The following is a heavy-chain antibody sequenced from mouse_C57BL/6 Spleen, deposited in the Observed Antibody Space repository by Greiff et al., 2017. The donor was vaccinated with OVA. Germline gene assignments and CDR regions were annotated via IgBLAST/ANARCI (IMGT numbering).Heavy chain of an antibody. CDR2: ISDGGSYT. V-gene: IGHV5-4*03. CDR3: VRRGTTVVDTKYFDV. D-gene: IGHD1-1*01. J-gene: IGHJ1*03. CDR1: GFTFSSYA. Sequence: EVKLMESGGGLVKPGGSLKLSCAASGFTFSSYAMSWVRQTPEKRLEWVATISDGGSYTYYPDNVKGRFTISRDNAKNNLYLQMSHLKSEDTAMYYGVRRGTTVVDTKYFDVWGTGTTVTVSS.